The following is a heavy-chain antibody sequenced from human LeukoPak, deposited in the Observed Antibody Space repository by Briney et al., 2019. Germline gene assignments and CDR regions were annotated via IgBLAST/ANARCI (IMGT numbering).Heavy chain of an antibody. V-gene: IGHV3-33*03. J-gene: IGHJ4*02. CDR1: GFSFSKYG. CDR2: IWYDGNNK. D-gene: IGHD3-22*01. Sequence: PGRSLRLSCAASGFSFSKYGMHWVRQAPGKGLEWVAIIWYDGNNKYYADSVKGRFTISRDNSMDTLYLQMNSLRAEDTALYYCASGHSSGYYPPDYWGQGTLVTVSS. CDR3: ASGHSSGYYPPDY.